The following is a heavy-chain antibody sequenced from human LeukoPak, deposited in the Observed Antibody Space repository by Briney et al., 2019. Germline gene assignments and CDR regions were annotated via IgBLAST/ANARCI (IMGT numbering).Heavy chain of an antibody. CDR3: ARFPTSLHYDSTGYYSAFDI. V-gene: IGHV4-34*01. Sequence: PSETLSLTCAVYGGSFSGYYWSWIRQPPGKGLEWIGEINHSGSTNYNPSLKSRVTISVDTSKNQFSLKLSSVTAADTAVYYCARFPTSLHYDSTGYYSAFDIWGQGTMVTVSS. J-gene: IGHJ3*02. CDR1: GGSFSGYY. CDR2: INHSGST. D-gene: IGHD3-22*01.